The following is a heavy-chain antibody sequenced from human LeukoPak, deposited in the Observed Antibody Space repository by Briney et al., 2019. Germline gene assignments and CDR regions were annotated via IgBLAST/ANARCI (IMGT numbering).Heavy chain of an antibody. CDR1: GFTFSSYS. V-gene: IGHV3-21*01. CDR3: ARDRAGGYNAFDY. Sequence: GGSLRLSCAASGFTFSSYSMNWVRQAPGKGLEWVSSISSSSSYIYYADSVKGRFTTSRDNAKNSLYLQMNSLRAEDTAVYYCARDRAGGYNAFDYWGQGTLVTVSS. CDR2: ISSSSSYI. J-gene: IGHJ4*02. D-gene: IGHD5-24*01.